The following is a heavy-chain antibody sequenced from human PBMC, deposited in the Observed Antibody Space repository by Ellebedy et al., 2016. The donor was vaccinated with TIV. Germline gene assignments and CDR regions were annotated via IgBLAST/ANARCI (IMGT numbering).Heavy chain of an antibody. D-gene: IGHD6-13*01. J-gene: IGHJ4*02. Sequence: GESLKISCAASGFSFSSHAIHWVRQAPGKGLEWVTIISFDGSSKNYADSVKGRFSISRDNSRNTLYLQMNSLRPEDTAVYYCARQARRGIWYLHSWGQGTLVTVSS. V-gene: IGHV3-30*04. CDR3: ARQARRGIWYLHS. CDR1: GFSFSSHA. CDR2: ISFDGSSK.